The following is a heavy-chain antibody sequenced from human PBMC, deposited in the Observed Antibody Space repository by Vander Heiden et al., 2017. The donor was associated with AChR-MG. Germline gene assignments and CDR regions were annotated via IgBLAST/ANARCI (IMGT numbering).Heavy chain of an antibody. CDR3: ARHGYDRHGVFDY. CDR1: GGPISSSSYY. J-gene: IGHJ4*02. D-gene: IGHD3-22*01. V-gene: IGHV4-39*01. Sequence: QLQLQESGPGLVKPSETLSLTCTVPGGPISSSSYYWGWIRQPPGKGLEWIGSIYYSGSTYYNPSLKSRVTISVDTSKNQFSLKLSSVTAADTAVYYCARHGYDRHGVFDYWGQGTLVTVSS. CDR2: IYYSGST.